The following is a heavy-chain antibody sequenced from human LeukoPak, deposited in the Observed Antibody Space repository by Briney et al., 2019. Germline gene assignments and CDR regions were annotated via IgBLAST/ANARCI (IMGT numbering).Heavy chain of an antibody. Sequence: GGSLRLSCAASGFTFSSYAMSWVRQAPGKGLEWVSAISGSGGSTYYADSVKGRFTISRDNAKNSLYLQMNSLRAEDTALYFCATLGTTVTKFDYWGQGTLVTVSS. CDR3: ATLGTTVTKFDY. D-gene: IGHD4-17*01. V-gene: IGHV3-23*01. CDR2: ISGSGGST. J-gene: IGHJ4*02. CDR1: GFTFSSYA.